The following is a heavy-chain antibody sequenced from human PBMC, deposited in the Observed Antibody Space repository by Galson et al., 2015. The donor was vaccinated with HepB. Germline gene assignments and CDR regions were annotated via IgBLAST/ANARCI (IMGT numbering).Heavy chain of an antibody. D-gene: IGHD6-6*01. CDR3: ARDKIAARPGWFDP. V-gene: IGHV1-18*04. J-gene: IGHJ5*02. CDR1: GYTFTTYG. CDR2: ISIYTGDT. Sequence: SVKVSCKASGYTFTTYGINWVRQAPGQGLEWMGWISIYTGDTKYAQEFQGRVTMTTDTSTSTAYIKLRSLRSDDTAVCYCARDKIAARPGWFDPWGQGTLVTVSS.